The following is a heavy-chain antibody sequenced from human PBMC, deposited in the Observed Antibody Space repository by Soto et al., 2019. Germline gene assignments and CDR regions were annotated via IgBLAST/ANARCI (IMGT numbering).Heavy chain of an antibody. CDR3: AKKSPQTYYYCGMDV. V-gene: IGHV3-23*01. CDR1: GFTFSNYA. Sequence: EVQLLESGGGLVQPGGSLRLSCAASGFTFSNYAMNWVRQAPGKGLEWVPGISGSGGSTYYADSVKGRFTISRDNSKNTLDLQMNSLGAEDTAVYYCAKKSPQTYYYCGMDVWGQGTTVTVSS. CDR2: ISGSGGST. J-gene: IGHJ6*02.